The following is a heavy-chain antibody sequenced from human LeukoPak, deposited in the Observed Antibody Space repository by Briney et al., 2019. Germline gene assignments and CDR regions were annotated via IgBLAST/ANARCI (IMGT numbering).Heavy chain of an antibody. CDR3: ARVVDLVRGVLGYIDV. V-gene: IGHV4-34*01. J-gene: IGHJ6*03. CDR2: INHSGST. Sequence: SETLSLTCAVYGGSFSGYYWSWIRQPPGKGLEWIGEINHSGSTNYNPSLKSRVTISVDTSRNQFSLKLSSVTAADTAVYYCARVVDLVRGVLGYIDVWGKGTTVTISS. CDR1: GGSFSGYY. D-gene: IGHD3-10*01.